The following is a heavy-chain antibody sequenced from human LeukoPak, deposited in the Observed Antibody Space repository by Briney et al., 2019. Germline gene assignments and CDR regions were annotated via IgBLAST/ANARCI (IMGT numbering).Heavy chain of an antibody. CDR2: IRCKTYGGAT. V-gene: IGHV3-49*04. Sequence: GGSLRLSCTASGFTLGDYAVTWVRQAPGKGLEWLGFIRCKTYGGATEYAAPVKGRFTISRDDSRSIAYLQMNSLKTEDTALYYCTRDEVRGCTNGVCYGMDVWGQGTTVTVSS. CDR1: GFTLGDYA. J-gene: IGHJ6*02. D-gene: IGHD2-8*01. CDR3: TRDEVRGCTNGVCYGMDV.